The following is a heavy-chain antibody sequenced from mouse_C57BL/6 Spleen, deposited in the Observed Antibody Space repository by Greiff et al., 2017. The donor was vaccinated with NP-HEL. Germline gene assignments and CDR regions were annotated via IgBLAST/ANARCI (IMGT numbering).Heavy chain of an antibody. D-gene: IGHD3-2*02. CDR1: GFNIKDDY. Sequence: EVKLVESGAELVRPGASVKLSCTASGFNIKDDYMHWVKQRPEQGLEWIGWIDPENGDTEYASKFQGKATITADTSSNTAYLQLSSLTSEDTAVYYCTRRQLRLGGWFAYWGQGTLVTVSA. CDR3: TRRQLRLGGWFAY. J-gene: IGHJ3*01. CDR2: IDPENGDT. V-gene: IGHV14-4*01.